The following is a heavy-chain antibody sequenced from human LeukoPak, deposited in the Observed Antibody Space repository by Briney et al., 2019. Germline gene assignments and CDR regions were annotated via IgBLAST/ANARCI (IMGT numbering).Heavy chain of an antibody. D-gene: IGHD3-22*01. V-gene: IGHV1-24*01. CDR1: GYTLTELS. J-gene: IGHJ3*02. CDR2: FDPEDGET. Sequence: ASVKVSCKVSGYTLTELSMHWVRQAPGKGLEWVGGFDPEDGETIYAQKFQGRVTMTEDTSTDTAYMELSSLRSEDTAVYYCATYSSGYWGAFDIWGQGTMVTVSS. CDR3: ATYSSGYWGAFDI.